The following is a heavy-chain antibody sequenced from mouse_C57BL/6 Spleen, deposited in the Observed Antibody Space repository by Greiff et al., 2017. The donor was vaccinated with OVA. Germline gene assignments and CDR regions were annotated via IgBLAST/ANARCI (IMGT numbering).Heavy chain of an antibody. D-gene: IGHD4-1*01. CDR3: ARPETGTLDY. V-gene: IGHV5-6*01. J-gene: IGHJ2*01. CDR2: ISSGGSYT. Sequence: EVMLVESGGDLVKPGGSLKLSCAASGFTFSSYGMSWVRQTPDKRLEWVATISSGGSYTYYPDSVKGRFTISRDNAKNTLYLQMSSLKSEDTAMYYCARPETGTLDYWGQGTTLTVSS. CDR1: GFTFSSYG.